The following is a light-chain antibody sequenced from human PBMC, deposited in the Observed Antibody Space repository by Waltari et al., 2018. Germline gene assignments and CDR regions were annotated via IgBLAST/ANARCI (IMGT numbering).Light chain of an antibody. J-gene: IGKJ2*01. CDR2: KAS. Sequence: DIQMTQSPPTLSASVGESVTITCRANPSISSWLAWYQQKPGKAPKLLIYKASTLKSGVPSRFSGSGSGTEFTLTISSLQPDDFATYYCQQYNSYSGYTFGQGTKLEIK. CDR3: QQYNSYSGYT. CDR1: PSISSW. V-gene: IGKV1-5*03.